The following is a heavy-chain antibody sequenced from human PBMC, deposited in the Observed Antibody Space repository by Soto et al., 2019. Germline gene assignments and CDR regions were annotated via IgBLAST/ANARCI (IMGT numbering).Heavy chain of an antibody. CDR3: AEYNWNDVGAPRSMDV. D-gene: IGHD1-1*01. CDR2: IIPIFGTA. V-gene: IGHV1-69*12. J-gene: IGHJ6*02. CDR1: GGTFSSYA. Sequence: QVQLVQSGAEVKKPGSSVKVSCKASGGTFSSYAISWVRQAPGQGLEWMGGIIPIFGTANYAQKFQGRVTITADEXTXXAYMELSSLRSEDTAVYYCAEYNWNDVGAPRSMDVWGQGTTVTVSS.